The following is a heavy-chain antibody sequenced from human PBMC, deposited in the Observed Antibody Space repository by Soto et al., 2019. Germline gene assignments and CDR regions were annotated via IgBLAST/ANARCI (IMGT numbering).Heavy chain of an antibody. Sequence: EVQLVESGGGLVQPGGSLRLSCAASGFTFSSYSMNWVRQAPGKGLEWVSYISSSSSTIYYADSVKGRFTISRDNAKNTLYLQMNSLRAEDTAVYYCARGTDYFDYWGQGTLVTVSS. V-gene: IGHV3-48*01. J-gene: IGHJ4*02. CDR3: ARGTDYFDY. CDR1: GFTFSSYS. CDR2: ISSSSSTI.